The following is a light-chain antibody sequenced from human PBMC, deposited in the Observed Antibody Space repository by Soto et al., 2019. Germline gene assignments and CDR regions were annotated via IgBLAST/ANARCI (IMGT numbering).Light chain of an antibody. CDR3: HQYNSYST. V-gene: IGKV1-5*03. J-gene: IGKJ1*01. CDR1: QPISSC. Sequence: DIQMTQSPSTLSGSVGDRVTITFRAIQPISSCLAWYQQKPGKAPKLLIDKACSLESGVPSRFSGSGSGTEFTLTISCLQPDDFATYYCHQYNSYSTFGQGTKVDVK. CDR2: KAC.